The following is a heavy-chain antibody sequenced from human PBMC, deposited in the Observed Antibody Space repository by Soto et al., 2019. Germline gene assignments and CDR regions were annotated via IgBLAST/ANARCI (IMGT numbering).Heavy chain of an antibody. CDR1: GGSISSLSYY. V-gene: IGHV4-39*01. J-gene: IGHJ4*02. Sequence: QVQLQESGPGLVKPSETLSLSCTVSGGSISSLSYYWDWIRQPPGKGLAWIGGVFFSGTTYYNPYLKSRVTVSVDASKNQFSLKLTSRTAADTALYYCARRDAGGPLDYWGQGILVTVSS. CDR3: ARRDAGGPLDY. CDR2: VFFSGTT.